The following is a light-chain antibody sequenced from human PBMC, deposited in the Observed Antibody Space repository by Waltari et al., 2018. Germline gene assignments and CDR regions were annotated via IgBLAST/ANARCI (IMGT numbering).Light chain of an antibody. CDR1: SGHSTTI. Sequence: QLVLTQSPSASASLGASVKLTCTLSSGHSTTIIAWPQQQPEKGPRYLMKVNSDGSHSKGDQIPDRFSGSSAGAEHYLTISSLQSEDEADYYCQTGGHGTWVFGGGTKLTVL. CDR3: QTGGHGTWV. V-gene: IGLV4-69*01. J-gene: IGLJ3*02. CDR2: VNSDGSH.